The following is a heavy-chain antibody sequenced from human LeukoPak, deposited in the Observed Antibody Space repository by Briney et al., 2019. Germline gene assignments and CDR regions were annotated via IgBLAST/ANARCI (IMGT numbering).Heavy chain of an antibody. CDR2: IYYSGNT. CDR3: ARGYYDTTGYLYYFDY. CDR1: GGSISSYY. Sequence: SETLSLTCTVSGGSISSYYWSWIRQPPGKGLEWIGYIYYSGNTNYNPSLKSRVTISVDTSKNQFTLKLSSVTAADTAVYYCARGYYDTTGYLYYFDYWGQGTLLTVSS. V-gene: IGHV4-59*08. J-gene: IGHJ4*02. D-gene: IGHD3-22*01.